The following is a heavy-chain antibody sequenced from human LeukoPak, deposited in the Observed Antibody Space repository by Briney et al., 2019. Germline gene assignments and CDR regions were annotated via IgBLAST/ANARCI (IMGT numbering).Heavy chain of an antibody. V-gene: IGHV3-21*01. CDR1: GFTFSDYT. D-gene: IGHD3-22*01. CDR3: ARDYYDSSASATFDH. CDR2: ISSEKSYI. Sequence: GGSLRLSCEASGFTFSDYTMNWVRQAPGKGLEWVSSISSEKSYIKYADSVKGRFSISRDNTNNSLFLEMRSLRVDDTAVYFCARDYYDSSASATFDHWGQGKLVTVSP. J-gene: IGHJ4*02.